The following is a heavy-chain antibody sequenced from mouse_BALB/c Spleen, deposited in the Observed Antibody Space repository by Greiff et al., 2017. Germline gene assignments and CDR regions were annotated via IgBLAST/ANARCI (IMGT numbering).Heavy chain of an antibody. CDR1: GFTFSSYA. Sequence: EVQVVESGGGLVKPGGSLKLSCAASGFTFSSYAMSWVRQTPEKRLEWVASISSGGSTYYPDSVKGRFTISRDNARNILYLQMSSLRSEDTAMYYCARGGGYYGYWGQGTTLTVSS. V-gene: IGHV5-6-5*01. J-gene: IGHJ2*01. CDR3: ARGGGYYGY. CDR2: ISSGGST. D-gene: IGHD2-3*01.